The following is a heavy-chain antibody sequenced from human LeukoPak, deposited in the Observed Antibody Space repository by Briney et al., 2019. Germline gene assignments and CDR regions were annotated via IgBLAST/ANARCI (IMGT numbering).Heavy chain of an antibody. CDR2: ISSSSSTI. D-gene: IGHD5-24*01. J-gene: IGHJ4*02. Sequence: GGSLRLSCAASGFTFSSYSMNWGRQAPGKGLEWVSYISSSSSTIYYADSVKGRFTISRDNAKNSLYLQVNSLRAEDTAVYYCARDHEMDYWGQGTLVTVSS. CDR1: GFTFSSYS. CDR3: ARDHEMDY. V-gene: IGHV3-48*01.